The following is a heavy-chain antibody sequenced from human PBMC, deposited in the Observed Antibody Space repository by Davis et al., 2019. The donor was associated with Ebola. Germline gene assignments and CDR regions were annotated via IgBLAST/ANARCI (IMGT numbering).Heavy chain of an antibody. D-gene: IGHD1-1*01. J-gene: IGHJ4*02. V-gene: IGHV3-74*01. CDR2: INSDGSSR. CDR3: ARDTPHNAFDS. CDR1: GFTFDGYG. Sequence: HTGGSLRLSCEGSGFTFDGYGMSWVRQAPGKGLVWVSRINSDGSSRNYVNSVKGRFTSSRDNAKNTLYLQMNSLRTDDTAMYYCARDTPHNAFDSWGQGTLVTVSS.